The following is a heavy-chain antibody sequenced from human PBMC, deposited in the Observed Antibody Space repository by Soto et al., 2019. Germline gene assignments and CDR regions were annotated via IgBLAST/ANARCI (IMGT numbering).Heavy chain of an antibody. Sequence: EVQLVESGGGLVQPGRSLRLSCAASGFTFDDYAMHWVRQAPGKGLEWVSGISWNSATIGYADSVKGRFTVSRDNVKNSLYLQMNSLRTEDTALDYCAKTLKEEGYYYYGLDAWGQGTTVTVPS. J-gene: IGHJ6*02. CDR1: GFTFDDYA. CDR3: AKTLKEEGYYYYGLDA. V-gene: IGHV3-9*01. CDR2: ISWNSATI.